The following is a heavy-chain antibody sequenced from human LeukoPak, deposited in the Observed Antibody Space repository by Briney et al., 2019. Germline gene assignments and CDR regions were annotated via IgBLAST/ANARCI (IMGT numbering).Heavy chain of an antibody. CDR1: GGTFSSYA. D-gene: IGHD3-9*01. V-gene: IGHV1-69*13. Sequence: GASVKVSFKASGGTFSSYAISWVRQAPGQGLEWMGGIIPIFGTANYAQKFQGRVTITADESTSTAYMELSSLRSGDTAVYYCARAGLRYFDWLYNWFDPWGQGTLVTVSS. CDR2: IIPIFGTA. J-gene: IGHJ5*02. CDR3: ARAGLRYFDWLYNWFDP.